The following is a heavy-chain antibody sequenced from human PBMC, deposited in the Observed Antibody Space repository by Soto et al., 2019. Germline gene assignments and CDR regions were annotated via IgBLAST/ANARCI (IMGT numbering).Heavy chain of an antibody. V-gene: IGHV4-30-2*06. Sequence: PSETLSLTCTVSGASIGYGGFSWSWIRQSPGKGLEWIGYISHLESTYFHPSFKSRLTMSIDRTRNQFSLKLSSVTAADMAVYYCARGGGYDSFDYWGQGVLVTVSS. D-gene: IGHD5-12*01. J-gene: IGHJ4*02. CDR1: GASIGYGGFS. CDR2: ISHLEST. CDR3: ARGGGYDSFDY.